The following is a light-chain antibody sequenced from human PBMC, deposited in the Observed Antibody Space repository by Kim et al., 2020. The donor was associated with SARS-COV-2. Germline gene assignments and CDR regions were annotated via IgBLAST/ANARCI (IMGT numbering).Light chain of an antibody. J-gene: IGKJ1*01. CDR1: QSVSRGY. CDR3: QQYDSSPRT. Sequence: EIVLTQSPGTLSLSPGERATLSCRASQSVSRGYLAWYQQKPGQSPRLLIYDAASRATGIPDRFSGSGSGTDFTLTISRLEPEDFVVYYCQQYDSSPRTFGQGTKVDIK. V-gene: IGKV3-20*01. CDR2: DAA.